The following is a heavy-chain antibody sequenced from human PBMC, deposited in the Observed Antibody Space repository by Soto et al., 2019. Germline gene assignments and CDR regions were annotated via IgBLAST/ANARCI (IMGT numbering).Heavy chain of an antibody. V-gene: IGHV3-48*02. J-gene: IGHJ3*02. D-gene: IGHD5-12*01. Sequence: GGSLRLSCAASGITFSRYSMNWVRQAPGKALEWVSYISSSRSTIYYADSVKGRFTISRDNAKNSLYLQMNSLRDEDTAVYYCSRGGYNFAAFDIWGQGTMVTVSS. CDR3: SRGGYNFAAFDI. CDR2: ISSSRSTI. CDR1: GITFSRYS.